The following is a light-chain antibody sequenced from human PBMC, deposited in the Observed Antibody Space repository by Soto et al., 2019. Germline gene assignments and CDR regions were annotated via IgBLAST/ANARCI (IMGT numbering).Light chain of an antibody. Sequence: DIQMTQSPSTLSASVGDRVTITCRASQSISSWLAWYQQKPGKAPKLLIYDASTLQSGVPSRFSGSGSGTDFTLTISCLQSEDFATYFCQQADSFPLTFGGGTKVDIK. CDR2: DAS. CDR1: QSISSW. J-gene: IGKJ4*01. V-gene: IGKV1-12*01. CDR3: QQADSFPLT.